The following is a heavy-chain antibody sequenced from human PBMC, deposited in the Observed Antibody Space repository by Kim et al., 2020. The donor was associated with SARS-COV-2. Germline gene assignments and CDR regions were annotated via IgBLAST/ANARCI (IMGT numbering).Heavy chain of an antibody. Sequence: GGSLRLSCAASGFTFSSYAMHWVRQAPGKGLEWVAVISYDGSNKYYADSVKGRFTISRDNSKNTLYLQMNSLRAEDTAVYYCARGPVVRGVIIIDYWGQG. CDR3: ARGPVVRGVIIIDY. V-gene: IGHV3-30*04. D-gene: IGHD3-10*01. CDR2: ISYDGSNK. CDR1: GFTFSSYA. J-gene: IGHJ4*02.